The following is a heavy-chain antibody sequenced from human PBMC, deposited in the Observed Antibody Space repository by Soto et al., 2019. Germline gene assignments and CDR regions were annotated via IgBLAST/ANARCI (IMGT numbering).Heavy chain of an antibody. V-gene: IGHV1-69*12. D-gene: IGHD5-12*01. J-gene: IGHJ2*01. CDR3: ARGHPRWLQLWYFDL. CDR2: IIPIFGTV. CDR1: GGTFSNYP. Sequence: QVQLVQSGAEVKKPGSSVKVSCKASGGTFSNYPISWVRQAPGQGLEWMGGIIPIFGTVNYAQKFQGRVTITADASTSTAHMELSSLRSEDTAVYYCARGHPRWLQLWYFDLWGRGTLVTVSS.